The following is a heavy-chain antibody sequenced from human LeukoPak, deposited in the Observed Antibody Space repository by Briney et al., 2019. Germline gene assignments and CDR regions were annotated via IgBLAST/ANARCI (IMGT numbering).Heavy chain of an antibody. CDR2: IYSDGSST. J-gene: IGHJ3*01. CDR3: ATDAGHGFSF. V-gene: IGHV3-74*03. D-gene: IGHD3/OR15-3a*01. Sequence: PGGSLRLSCAASGFTFSNAWMHWVRQAPGKGLVWVSRIYSDGSSTTYADSVKGRFIISRDNAKNTLYLQMNSLRGDDTAVYYCATDAGHGFSFWGQGTMVTVSS. CDR1: GFTFSNAW.